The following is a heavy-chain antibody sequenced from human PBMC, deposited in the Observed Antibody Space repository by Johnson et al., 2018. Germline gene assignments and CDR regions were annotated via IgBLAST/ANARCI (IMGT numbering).Heavy chain of an antibody. J-gene: IGHJ3*01. CDR2: LNGGGGTI. D-gene: IGHD3-16*01. CDR3: ARGLSGFDG. Sequence: VQLVQSGGGLVQPGGSLRLSCVTSGFTFSSYAMNWVRQAPGKGLEWVSGLNGGGGTIYYGDSVKGRFTISRDNSKNILYLAMNSLRAEETALYYCARGLSGFDGWGQGTMVTVSS. V-gene: IGHV3-23*04. CDR1: GFTFSSYA.